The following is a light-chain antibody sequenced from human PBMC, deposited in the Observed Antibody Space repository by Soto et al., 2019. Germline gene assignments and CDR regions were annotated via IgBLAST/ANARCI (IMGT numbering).Light chain of an antibody. CDR1: QSVGSN. CDR3: QRYNNWWT. J-gene: IGKJ1*01. Sequence: EEVMSQSPAHLSVSPWERATLSLRASQSVGSNLAWYQQKAGQAHRLLILGASTRATGIPARFSGSGSGTEFTITIRSLQSEDFAVYCCQRYNNWWTFGQGTKVDIK. CDR2: GAS. V-gene: IGKV3D-15*01.